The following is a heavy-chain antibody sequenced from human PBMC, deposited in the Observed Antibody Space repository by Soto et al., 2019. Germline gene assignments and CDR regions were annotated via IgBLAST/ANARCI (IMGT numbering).Heavy chain of an antibody. CDR1: GYTFTSYG. J-gene: IGHJ3*02. CDR2: ISAYNGNT. D-gene: IGHD3-22*01. V-gene: IGHV1-18*01. CDR3: ARDFGSMNYYDSSGYYEDHHDAFDI. Sequence: GASLKVSCKASGYTFTSYGISWVRQAPGQGLEWMGWISAYNGNTNYAQKLQGRVTMTSDTSTSTAYMELRSLRSDDTAVYYCARDFGSMNYYDSSGYYEDHHDAFDIWGQGTMVTVSS.